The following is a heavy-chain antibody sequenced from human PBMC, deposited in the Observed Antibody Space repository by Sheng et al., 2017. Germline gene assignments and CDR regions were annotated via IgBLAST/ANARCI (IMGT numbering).Heavy chain of an antibody. V-gene: IGHV4-39*07. J-gene: IGHJ4*02. CDR2: IYYSGST. CDR1: GGSISSTSYY. Sequence: QLQLQESGPGLVQPSETLSLTCTVSGGSISSTSYYWVWIRQPPGKGLEWIGTIYYSGSTDYNASLQSRVTISLDTSKNQFSLKLSSVTAADTAVYYCARVSSGLDFWCQGTLVTVSS. D-gene: IGHD6-19*01. CDR3: ARVSSGLDF.